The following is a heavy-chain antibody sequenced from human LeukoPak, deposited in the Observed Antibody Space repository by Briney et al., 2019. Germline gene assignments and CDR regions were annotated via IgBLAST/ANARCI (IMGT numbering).Heavy chain of an antibody. CDR3: ARDGYSSGWYLYYFDY. Sequence: GSLRLSFASSGFTGSSNYMSWVRQAPGKGLEWGSVIYSGGSTYYADSVKGRFTISRDNSKNTLYLQMNSLRAEDTAVYYCARDGYSSGWYLYYFDYWGQGTLVTVSS. J-gene: IGHJ4*02. D-gene: IGHD6-19*01. CDR1: GFTGSSNY. CDR2: IYSGGST. V-gene: IGHV3-66*01.